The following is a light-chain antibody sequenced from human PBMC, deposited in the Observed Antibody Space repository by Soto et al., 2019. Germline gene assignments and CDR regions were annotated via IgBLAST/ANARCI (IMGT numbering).Light chain of an antibody. V-gene: IGLV2-14*01. Sequence: QSVLTQPASVSGSPGQSITISCTGSSSDIGDYDYVSWYQQHPGKAPKVLISEVSNRPSGVSHRFSGSKSGNTASLTISGLQAEDEADYYCNSYATGNTRVFGTGTKVTVL. CDR2: EVS. J-gene: IGLJ1*01. CDR1: SSDIGDYDY. CDR3: NSYATGNTRV.